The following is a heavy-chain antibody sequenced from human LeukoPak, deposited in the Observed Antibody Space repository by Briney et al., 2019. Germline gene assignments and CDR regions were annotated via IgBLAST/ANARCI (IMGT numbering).Heavy chain of an antibody. CDR3: AREARGSYPLDY. J-gene: IGHJ4*02. V-gene: IGHV3-21*01. CDR1: GFTFSSYS. D-gene: IGHD1-26*01. CDR2: ISSSSSYV. Sequence: GGSLRLSCAASGFTFSSYSMNWVRQAPGKGLECVSSISSSSSYVYYADSVKGRFTISRDNAKNSLYLQMNSLRAEDTAVYYCAREARGSYPLDYWGQGTLVTVSS.